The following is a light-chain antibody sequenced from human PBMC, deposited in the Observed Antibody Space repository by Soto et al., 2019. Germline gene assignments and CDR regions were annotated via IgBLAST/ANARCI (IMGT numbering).Light chain of an antibody. CDR2: GAF. V-gene: IGKV3D-20*02. CDR3: QQGNIWLPVT. Sequence: EIVLTQSPGTLSLSPGERATLSCRASQSVSNNYLAWYQQKPGQAPRLLIYGAFNRAAGSPARFSGSGSGTDFTLTISSLEPEDAGVYYCQQGNIWLPVTFGEGTRLEI. CDR1: QSVSNNY. J-gene: IGKJ5*01.